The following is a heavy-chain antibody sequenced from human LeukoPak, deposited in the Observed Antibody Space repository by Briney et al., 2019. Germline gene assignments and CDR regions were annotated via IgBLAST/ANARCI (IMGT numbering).Heavy chain of an antibody. J-gene: IGHJ5*02. D-gene: IGHD3-3*01. CDR2: IIPIFGTA. V-gene: IGHV1-69*05. CDR1: GGTFSSYA. CDR3: ATSNDYDLLNWFVP. Sequence: GASVKVSCKASGGTFSSYAISWVRQAPGQGLEWMGGIIPIFGTANYAQKFQGRVTITTDESTSTAYMELSGLRSEDTAVYYCATSNDYDLLNWFVPWGQGTLVTVSS.